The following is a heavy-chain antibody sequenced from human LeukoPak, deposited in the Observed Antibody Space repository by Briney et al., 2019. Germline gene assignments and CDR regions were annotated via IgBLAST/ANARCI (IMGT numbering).Heavy chain of an antibody. CDR2: IYYSGST. V-gene: IGHV4-59*01. D-gene: IGHD3-16*02. CDR3: ARARGVIGYYYMDV. Sequence: SETLSLTCTVSGGSISSYYWSWIRQPPGKGLEWIGYIYYSGSTNYNPSLKSRVTISVDTSKNQFSLKLSSVTAADTAVYYCARARGVIGYYYMDVWGKGTTVTVSS. CDR1: GGSISSYY. J-gene: IGHJ6*03.